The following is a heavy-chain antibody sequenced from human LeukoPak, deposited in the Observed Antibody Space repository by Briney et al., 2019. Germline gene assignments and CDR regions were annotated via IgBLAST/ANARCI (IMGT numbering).Heavy chain of an antibody. Sequence: GGSLRLSCAASGFTVSSNYMRWVRQAPGKGLDWVSVIYSGGSTYYADSVKGRFTISRDNSKNTLYLQMNSLRAEDTAVYYCARERQNYYYYGMDAWGQGTTATVSS. CDR3: ARERQNYYYYGMDA. CDR2: IYSGGST. V-gene: IGHV3-66*01. J-gene: IGHJ6*02. CDR1: GFTVSSNY.